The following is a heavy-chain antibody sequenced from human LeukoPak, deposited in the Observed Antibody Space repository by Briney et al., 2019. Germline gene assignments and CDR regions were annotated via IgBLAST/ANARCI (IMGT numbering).Heavy chain of an antibody. CDR1: GFSFSSSG. D-gene: IGHD6-13*01. CDR3: ARDLMGIAYRGAFYY. CDR2: TRFDDSYK. V-gene: IGHV3-30*02. Sequence: GGSLRLSCAASGFSFSSSGMHWVRQAPGKGPEWVAFTRFDDSYKAYGNSVKGRFTISRDNSKNTLYLQMNSLRAEDTAVYYCARDLMGIAYRGAFYYWGQGTLVTVSS. J-gene: IGHJ4*02.